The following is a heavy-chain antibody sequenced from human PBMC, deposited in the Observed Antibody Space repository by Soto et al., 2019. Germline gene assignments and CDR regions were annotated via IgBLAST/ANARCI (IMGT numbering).Heavy chain of an antibody. CDR2: IYQSGST. J-gene: IGHJ3*01. Sequence: SETLSLTCTVSGGSISSRNWWSWLRQSPTKGLEWIGEIYQSGSTNYNPSLESRVTISVDKSKNQFSLELTSLTAADTAVYYCARLQYTVVTAIDVWGQGTMVTVSS. CDR1: GGSISSRNW. CDR3: ARLQYTVVTAIDV. D-gene: IGHD4-17*01. V-gene: IGHV4-4*02.